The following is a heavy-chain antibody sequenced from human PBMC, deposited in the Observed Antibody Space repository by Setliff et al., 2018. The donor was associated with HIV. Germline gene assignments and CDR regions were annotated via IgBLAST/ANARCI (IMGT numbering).Heavy chain of an antibody. CDR1: SGSFSGYR. V-gene: IGHV4-34*01. CDR3: ARGDYYDSTGYEGLDS. J-gene: IGHJ4*02. Sequence: LSLTCAVYSGSFSGYRWTWIRQPPGKGLEWIGEINHRGSATYNPSLRSRVTISVDTSKNQFSLKLNSVTAADTAVYYCARGDYYDSTGYEGLDSWGRGTLVTVSS. D-gene: IGHD3-22*01. CDR2: INHRGSA.